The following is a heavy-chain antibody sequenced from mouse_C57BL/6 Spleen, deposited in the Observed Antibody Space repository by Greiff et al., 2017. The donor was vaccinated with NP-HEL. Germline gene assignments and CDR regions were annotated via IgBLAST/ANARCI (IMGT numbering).Heavy chain of an antibody. Sequence: QVQLQQPGAELVKPGASVKLSCKASGYTFTSYWMQWVKQRPGQGLEWIGEIDPSDSYTNYNQKFKGKATLTVDTSSSTAYMQLSSLTSEDSAVYYCAGYSNQFAYWGQGTLVTVSA. CDR3: AGYSNQFAY. CDR1: GYTFTSYW. CDR2: IDPSDSYT. D-gene: IGHD2-5*01. V-gene: IGHV1-50*01. J-gene: IGHJ3*01.